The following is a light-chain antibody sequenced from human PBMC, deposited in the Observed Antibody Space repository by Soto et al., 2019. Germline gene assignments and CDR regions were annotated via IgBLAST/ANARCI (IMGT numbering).Light chain of an antibody. Sequence: SYELAQPPSVSVSPGQTARITCSGDELSKKYSFWYQQKPGQAPVLVIYKDTERASGIPERFSGSSSGTTVTLTISGVRAEDEATYYCQSSDDTGDYYLFGNGTKVTVL. V-gene: IGLV3-25*02. CDR3: QSSDDTGDYYL. CDR1: ELSKKY. CDR2: KDT. J-gene: IGLJ1*01.